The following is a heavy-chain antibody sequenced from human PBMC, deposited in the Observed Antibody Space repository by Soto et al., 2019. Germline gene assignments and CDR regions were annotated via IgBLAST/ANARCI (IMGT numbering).Heavy chain of an antibody. J-gene: IGHJ4*01. CDR3: AREMSYYFDS. CDR2: IYHSGAT. CDR1: GDSISRDGYS. Sequence: QLQLQESGSGLVKPSQTLVLTCTVSGDSISRDGYSWSWIRQPPGKGLEWIGFIYHSGATYYNPSLKSRVTTSVDKSKNQFSLRLASVTDAYTYVYSCAREMSYYFDSWGHGTLVTVSS. V-gene: IGHV4-30-2*01.